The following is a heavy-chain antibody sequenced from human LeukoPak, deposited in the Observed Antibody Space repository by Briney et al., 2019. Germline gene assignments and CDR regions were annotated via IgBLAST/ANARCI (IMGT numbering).Heavy chain of an antibody. CDR2: LWYDGTKK. CDR1: EFSFSSYG. V-gene: IGHV3-33*01. Sequence: PGGSLRLSCAASEFSFSSYGMHWVRRAPGKGLQWVASLWYDGTKKYHADSVKGRFTISRDNSQSTLYLQMNSLRAEDTAVYYCARARNNYDSSGFSALDYWGQGTLVTVSS. D-gene: IGHD3-22*01. J-gene: IGHJ4*02. CDR3: ARARNNYDSSGFSALDY.